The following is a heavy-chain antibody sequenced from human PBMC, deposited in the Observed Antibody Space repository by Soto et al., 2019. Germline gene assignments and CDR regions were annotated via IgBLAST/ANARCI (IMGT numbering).Heavy chain of an antibody. CDR3: AKADRSNWTYFQH. Sequence: HPGGSLRLSCAASGFTFNTYVMHWVRQAPGKGLEWVAVISYDGGNIYYADSAKGRFTISRDNSKNMLYLQMNSLRTEDTAVYYCAKADRSNWTYFQHWGQGTLATVSS. CDR1: GFTFNTYV. D-gene: IGHD1-1*01. V-gene: IGHV3-30*18. CDR2: ISYDGGNI. J-gene: IGHJ1*01.